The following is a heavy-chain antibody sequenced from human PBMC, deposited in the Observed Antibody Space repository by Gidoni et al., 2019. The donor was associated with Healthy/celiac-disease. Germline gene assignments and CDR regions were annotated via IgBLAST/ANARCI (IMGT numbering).Heavy chain of an antibody. CDR2: ISAYNGNP. Sequence: QVQLVQSGAEVKKPGASVKVSCKASGYTFTSQGTSWVRQAPGQGLEWMGWISAYNGNPTYAQKLQGRVTMTTDTSTSTAYMELRSLRSDDTAVYYCARDGDSYCSGGSCLHERQGYYYMDVWGKGTTVTVSS. D-gene: IGHD2-15*01. CDR3: ARDGDSYCSGGSCLHERQGYYYMDV. J-gene: IGHJ6*03. CDR1: GYTFTSQG. V-gene: IGHV1-18*01.